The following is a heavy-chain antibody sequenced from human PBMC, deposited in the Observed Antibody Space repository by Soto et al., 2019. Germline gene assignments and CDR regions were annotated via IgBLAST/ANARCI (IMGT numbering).Heavy chain of an antibody. J-gene: IGHJ4*02. V-gene: IGHV4-59*08. CDR3: ARLRSIAARAGGIDY. CDR2: IYYSGST. CDR1: GGSISSYY. Sequence: SETLSLTCTVSGGSISSYYWSWTRQPPGKGLEWIGYIYYSGSTNYNPSLKSRVTISVDTSKNQFSLKLSSVTAADTAVYYCARLRSIAARAGGIDYWGQGTLVTVSS. D-gene: IGHD6-6*01.